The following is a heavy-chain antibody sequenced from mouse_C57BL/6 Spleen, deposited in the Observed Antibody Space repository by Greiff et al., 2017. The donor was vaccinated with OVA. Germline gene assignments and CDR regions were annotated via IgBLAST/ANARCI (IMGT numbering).Heavy chain of an antibody. CDR2: IWSGGST. CDR3: ARKGSNDVGYARDY. CDR1: GFSLTSYG. J-gene: IGHJ4*01. Sequence: VQLQQSGPGLVQPSQSLSITCTVSGFSLTSYGVHWVRQSPGKGLEWLGVIWSGGSTDYNAAFISILSISKDNSKSQVFFKMNSLQADDTDIYDCARKGSNDVGYARDYWGQGTSVTVSS. D-gene: IGHD2-12*01. V-gene: IGHV2-2*01.